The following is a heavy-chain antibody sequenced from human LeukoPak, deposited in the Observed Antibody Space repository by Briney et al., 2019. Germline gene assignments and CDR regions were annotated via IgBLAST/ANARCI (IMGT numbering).Heavy chain of an antibody. D-gene: IGHD6-19*01. CDR1: GGTFSSYA. J-gene: IGHJ4*02. CDR2: IIPIFGTA. CDR3: ARSASLSGTEQSFDY. Sequence: ASVKVSCKASGGTFSSYAISCVRQAPGQGLEWMGGIIPIFGTANYAQKFQGRVTITTDESTSTAYMELSSLRSEYTAVYYCARSASLSGTEQSFDYWGQGTLVTVSS. V-gene: IGHV1-69*05.